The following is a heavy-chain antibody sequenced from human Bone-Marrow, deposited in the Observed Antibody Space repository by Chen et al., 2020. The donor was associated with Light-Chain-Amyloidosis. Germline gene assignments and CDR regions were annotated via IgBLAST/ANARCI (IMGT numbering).Heavy chain of an antibody. J-gene: IGHJ4*02. CDR3: ARSYSGYFDY. CDR2: IYISRNT. CDR1: GGSIRSDNYY. Sequence: QVQLQESGPXLVKPSQTLSLTCTVSGGSIRSDNYYWSWIRQPAGKGLEWIGHIYISRNTNYNPSLKSRVTISLDTSKNQFSLNLSSVTAADTAVYYCARSYSGYFDYWGQGTQVTVSS. V-gene: IGHV4-61*02. D-gene: IGHD5-12*01.